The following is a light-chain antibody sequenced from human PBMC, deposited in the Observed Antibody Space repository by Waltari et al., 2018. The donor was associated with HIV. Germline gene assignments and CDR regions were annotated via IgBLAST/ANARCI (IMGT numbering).Light chain of an antibody. J-gene: IGLJ2*01. CDR2: DVS. CDR3: SSYTGSSTLVV. Sequence: QSALTQPASVSGSPGQSITISCTGTSSDGGGYNYVSWYQQHPGKAPKHMIYDVSNRPLGVSNRFSGSKSGNTASLTISGLQAEDEADYYCSSYTGSSTLVVFGGGTKLTVL. CDR1: SSDGGGYNY. V-gene: IGLV2-14*03.